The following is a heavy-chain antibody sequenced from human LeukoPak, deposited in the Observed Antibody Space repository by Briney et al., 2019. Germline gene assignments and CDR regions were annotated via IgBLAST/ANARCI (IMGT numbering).Heavy chain of an antibody. CDR1: GFTFSTYG. Sequence: PGGSLRLSCGGSGFTFSTYGMSWVRQAPGKGLEWVSAISGSGGNTYYADSVKGRFTISRDNSKNSLYVQMNSLRGEDTAVYYCAKSTISTSWFYDSFDIWGPGTMVTVS. CDR2: ISGSGGNT. CDR3: AKSTISTSWFYDSFDI. V-gene: IGHV3-23*01. D-gene: IGHD6-13*01. J-gene: IGHJ3*02.